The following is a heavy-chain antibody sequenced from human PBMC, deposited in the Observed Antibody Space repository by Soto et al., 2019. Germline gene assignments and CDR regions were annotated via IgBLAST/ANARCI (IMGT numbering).Heavy chain of an antibody. J-gene: IGHJ4*02. CDR1: GFTFSIFA. Sequence: SCAASGFTFSIFAMSWVRQSPGKGLEWVSTISGSGGSTYYADAVKGRFTISRDNSMGTLYLQMKSLRVEDTAIYYCAKEVSLGSTVDLGYWGQGALVTVS. D-gene: IGHD7-27*01. CDR3: AKEVSLGSTVDLGY. CDR2: ISGSGGST. V-gene: IGHV3-23*01.